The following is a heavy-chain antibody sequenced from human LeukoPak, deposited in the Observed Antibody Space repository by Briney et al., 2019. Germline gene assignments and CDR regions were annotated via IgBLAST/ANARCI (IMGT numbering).Heavy chain of an antibody. Sequence: GGSLRLSCVVFGFALTGNYMSWIRQAPGKEPEWVAYISSGSYSHYYADSVRGRFTISRDNSKNSLYSEMSDLRVEDTALYYCARGKRTFDPWGQGTLVTVTS. CDR2: ISSGSYSH. V-gene: IGHV3-11*01. CDR3: ARGKRTFDP. J-gene: IGHJ5*02. CDR1: GFALTGNY.